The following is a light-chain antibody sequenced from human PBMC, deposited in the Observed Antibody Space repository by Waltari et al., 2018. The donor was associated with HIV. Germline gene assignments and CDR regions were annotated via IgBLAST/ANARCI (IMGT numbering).Light chain of an antibody. CDR1: RSILYSSDNRNY. J-gene: IGKJ4*01. V-gene: IGKV4-1*01. Sequence: DIVMTQSPDSLPVSLGERATIHCPSSRSILYSSDNRNYSAWYQQKPRHPPILLIAWASTRESGVPDRFSGSWSGTDFALTISRLQAEDVAVYHCQQYLRSPPTFGGGTKVEIK. CDR3: QQYLRSPPT. CDR2: WAS.